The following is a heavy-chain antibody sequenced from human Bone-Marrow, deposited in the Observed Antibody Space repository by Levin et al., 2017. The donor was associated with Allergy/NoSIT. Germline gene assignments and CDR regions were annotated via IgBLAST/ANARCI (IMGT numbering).Heavy chain of an antibody. CDR1: GYSFIEYY. CDR3: ARATQYCGGNCHNDF. J-gene: IGHJ4*02. D-gene: IGHD2-21*02. CDR2: MNPKSGGI. Sequence: KVSCKASGYSFIEYYIHWVRQAPGQGLEWLGWMNPKSGGISYAQKFQGRVSMTRHTSMRTAYMELGSLRSDDTAVYFCARATQYCGGNCHNDFWGQGTQVTVSS. V-gene: IGHV1-2*02.